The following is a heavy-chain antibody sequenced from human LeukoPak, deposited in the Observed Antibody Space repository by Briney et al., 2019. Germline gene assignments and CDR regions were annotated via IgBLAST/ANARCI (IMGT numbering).Heavy chain of an antibody. V-gene: IGHV3-48*03. D-gene: IGHD2-2*01. CDR1: GFTFSSYE. CDR2: ISSSGSTI. Sequence: GGSLRLSCAASGFTFSSYEMNWVRQAPGKGLEWVSYISSSGSTIYYADSVKGRFTISRDNAKNSLYLQMNSLRAEDTALYYCAKDCSSTSCFDYWGQGTLVTVSS. CDR3: AKDCSSTSCFDY. J-gene: IGHJ4*02.